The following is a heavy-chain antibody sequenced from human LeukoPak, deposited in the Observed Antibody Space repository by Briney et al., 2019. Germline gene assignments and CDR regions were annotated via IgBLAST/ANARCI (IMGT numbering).Heavy chain of an antibody. CDR1: GFTFSSYG. CDR2: VSYDGSNK. V-gene: IGHV3-30*18. CDR3: AKELIESYLYYYYYYMDV. Sequence: GGSLRLSCAASGFTFSSYGMHWVRQAPGRGLEWVAVVSYDGSNKYYADSVKGRFTISRDNSKNTLYLQMNSLRAEDTAVYYCAKELIESYLYYYYYYMDVWGKGTTVTVSS. J-gene: IGHJ6*03. D-gene: IGHD3-16*02.